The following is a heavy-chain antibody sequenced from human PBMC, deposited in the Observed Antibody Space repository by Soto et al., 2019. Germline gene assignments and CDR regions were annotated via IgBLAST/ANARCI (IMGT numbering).Heavy chain of an antibody. V-gene: IGHV1-69*13. D-gene: IGHD3-10*01. J-gene: IGHJ4*02. CDR2: IIPIFGTA. CDR1: GGTFSSYA. CDR3: ARDPNYGSGSYYSLFDY. Sequence: GASVKVSCKASGGTFSSYAISWVRQAPGQGLEWMGGIIPIFGTANYAQRFQGRVTITADESTSTAYMELSSLRSEDTAVYYCARDPNYGSGSYYSLFDYWGQGTLVTVSS.